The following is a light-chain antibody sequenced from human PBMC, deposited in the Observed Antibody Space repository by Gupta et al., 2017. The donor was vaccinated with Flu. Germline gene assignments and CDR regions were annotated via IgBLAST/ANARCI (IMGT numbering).Light chain of an antibody. CDR1: QIVRNY. Sequence: ATSLYASLRYRVTIKGRASQIVRNYLDWYQQKPGQAPKLLIYTASNLETGVPARFSGSGSGTDFTLTIDRLQPEDFAIYYCRQGVSAHCTFGQGTRVEVK. V-gene: IGKV1-39*01. CDR3: RQGVSAHCT. J-gene: IGKJ1*01. CDR2: TAS.